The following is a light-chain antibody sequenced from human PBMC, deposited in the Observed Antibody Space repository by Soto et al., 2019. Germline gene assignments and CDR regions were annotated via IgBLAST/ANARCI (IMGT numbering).Light chain of an antibody. CDR3: KQSYGT. J-gene: IGKJ3*01. V-gene: IGKV1-5*01. CDR2: AAS. CDR1: QSISSW. Sequence: DIQMTQSPSTLSASVGDRVTITCRASQSISSWLAWYQQKPGKAPKLLIYAASSLKRGVPSRFSGSGSGTDFTLSLNTEQPENFATYYCKQSYGTFGPGTKVDIK.